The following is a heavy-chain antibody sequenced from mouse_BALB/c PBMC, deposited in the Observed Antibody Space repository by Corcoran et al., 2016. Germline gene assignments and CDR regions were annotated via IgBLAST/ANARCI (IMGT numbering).Heavy chain of an antibody. J-gene: IGHJ2*01. CDR2: IDPANGSI. Sequence: EVQLRQSGAELVKPGASVKLSCTASGFNIKDTYMHWVKQRPEQGLEWIGRIDPANGSIKSDPKFQGKATMTADTSSNTVYLQLSSLTSEATAVYYWGRSREGNYVIYWGQGTTLPVSS. D-gene: IGHD2-1*01. CDR1: GFNIKDTY. V-gene: IGHV14-3*02. CDR3: GRSREGNYVIY.